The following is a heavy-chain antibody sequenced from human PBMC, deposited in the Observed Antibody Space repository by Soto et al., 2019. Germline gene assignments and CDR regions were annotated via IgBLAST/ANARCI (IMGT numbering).Heavy chain of an antibody. CDR3: ARSPMVRGSPNWFDP. CDR2: IYHSGST. Sequence: SETLSLTCAVSGGSISSGGYSWSWIRQPPGKGLEWIGYIYHSGSTYYNPSLKSRVTISVDRFKNQFSLKLSSVTAADTAAYYCARSPMVRGSPNWFDPWGQGTLVTVSS. D-gene: IGHD3-10*01. J-gene: IGHJ5*02. V-gene: IGHV4-30-2*01. CDR1: GGSISSGGYS.